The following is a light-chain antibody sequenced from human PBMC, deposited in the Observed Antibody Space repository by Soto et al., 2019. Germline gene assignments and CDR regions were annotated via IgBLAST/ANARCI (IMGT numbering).Light chain of an antibody. V-gene: IGKV3-11*01. Sequence: ENVLTQSPATLSLSPGDTATLSCRATQSVSNYLAWYQQKLGQAPRLLIYDASKRATGIPARFSGSGSGTDFTLTISSLEPEDFAVYVCQQRSDWPPTFGQGTRLEIK. J-gene: IGKJ5*01. CDR2: DAS. CDR1: QSVSNY. CDR3: QQRSDWPPT.